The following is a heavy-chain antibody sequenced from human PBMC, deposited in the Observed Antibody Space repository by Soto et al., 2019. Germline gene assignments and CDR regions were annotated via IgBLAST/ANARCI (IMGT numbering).Heavy chain of an antibody. V-gene: IGHV1-46*01. Sequence: QVQLVQSGAEVKRPGASVKVSCTASGYTFTSYYMHWVRQAPGQGSEWVGIINPGGGRPKYAQKILGRVPMTTDTATNSVYIELSSLQSSDTAVYYCARENVPHVGSSNVADYWGQGTQVIVSS. CDR1: GYTFTSYY. CDR2: INPGGGRP. J-gene: IGHJ4*02. CDR3: ARENVPHVGSSNVADY. D-gene: IGHD2-15*01.